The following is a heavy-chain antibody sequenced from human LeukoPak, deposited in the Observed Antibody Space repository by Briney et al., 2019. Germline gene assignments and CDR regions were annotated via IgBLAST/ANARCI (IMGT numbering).Heavy chain of an antibody. CDR3: ARSSVAGPDFDY. J-gene: IGHJ4*02. D-gene: IGHD6-19*01. CDR1: GGSISSSSYY. Sequence: SETLSLTCTVSGGSISSSSYYWGWIRQPPGKGLEWIGSIYYCGSTYYNPSLKSRVTISVDTSKNQFSLKLSSVTAADTAVYYCARSSVAGPDFDYWGQGTLVTVSS. V-gene: IGHV4-39*01. CDR2: IYYCGST.